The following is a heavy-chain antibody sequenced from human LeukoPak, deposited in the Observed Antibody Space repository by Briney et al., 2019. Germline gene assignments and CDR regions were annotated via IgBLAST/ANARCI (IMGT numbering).Heavy chain of an antibody. D-gene: IGHD5-12*01. CDR2: ISGYNGNT. CDR3: ARSSLDTITAGSFDY. CDR1: GYTFSSYG. J-gene: IGHJ4*02. Sequence: AASVKVSCKASGYTFSSYGIAWVRQAPGQGLERMGCISGYNGNTNYAQKLQGRVSMTTDTSTTPAYMELRSLTSDDTALYYCARSSLDTITAGSFDYWGQGTLVTVSS. V-gene: IGHV1-18*01.